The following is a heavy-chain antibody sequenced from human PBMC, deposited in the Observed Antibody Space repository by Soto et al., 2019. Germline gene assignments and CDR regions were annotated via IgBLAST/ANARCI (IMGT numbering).Heavy chain of an antibody. CDR2: IIPIFGTA. CDR1: GGTFSSYA. D-gene: IGHD4-17*01. CDR3: ANSRDYGDYDG. J-gene: IGHJ4*02. Sequence: QVQLVQSGAEVKKPGSSVKVSCKASGGTFSSYAISWVRQAPGQGLEWMGGIIPIFGTANYAQKFQGRVTIPGDKPTSTAKMELSSLRSGDTAVYSCANSRDYGDYDGWGQATLVTVSS. V-gene: IGHV1-69*14.